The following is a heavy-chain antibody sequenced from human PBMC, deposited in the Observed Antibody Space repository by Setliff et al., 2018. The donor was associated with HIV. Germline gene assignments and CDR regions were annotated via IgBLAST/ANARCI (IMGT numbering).Heavy chain of an antibody. Sequence: SETLSLTCSVSGDSITSHYWSWIRQPPGKGLEWIGYIYFTGSTNYNPSLKSRVTISVDTSKNQFSLKLSSVTAADTAVYYCARDRVPKRGYTYREPDFDSWGQGTLVTVSS. CDR3: ARDRVPKRGYTYREPDFDS. D-gene: IGHD5-12*01. J-gene: IGHJ5*01. CDR2: IYFTGST. CDR1: GDSITSHY. V-gene: IGHV4-59*11.